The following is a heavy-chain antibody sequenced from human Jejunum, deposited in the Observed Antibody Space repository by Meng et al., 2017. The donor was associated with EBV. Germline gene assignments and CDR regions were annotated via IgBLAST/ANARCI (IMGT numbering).Heavy chain of an antibody. CDR3: ARKAVPGTFARPKFDY. Sequence: QVQLQPLVAGLLKPSETLSLTCAVYGGSFNYYYWTWIRQPPGKGLEWIGEIIHSGSTNYDPSLKSRVTISVDRSKNQFSLKLTSVTAADTAVYYCARKAVPGTFARPKFDYWGQGTLVTVSS. CDR1: GGSFNYYY. V-gene: IGHV4-34*12. CDR2: IIHSGST. D-gene: IGHD6-19*01. J-gene: IGHJ4*02.